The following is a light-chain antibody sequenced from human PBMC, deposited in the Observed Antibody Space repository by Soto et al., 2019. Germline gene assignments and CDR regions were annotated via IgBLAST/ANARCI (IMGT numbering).Light chain of an antibody. CDR2: SNN. CDR1: SSNIGSNY. CDR3: AAWDDSLTGRV. V-gene: IGLV1-47*02. Sequence: QAVLTQPPSASGTPGQKVIISCSGSSSNIGSNYVYWYQQLAGTAPKLLIYSNNQRPSGVPDRFSGSKSGTSASLGISGLRSEDEADYYCAAWDDSLTGRVFGGGTKLTVL. J-gene: IGLJ3*02.